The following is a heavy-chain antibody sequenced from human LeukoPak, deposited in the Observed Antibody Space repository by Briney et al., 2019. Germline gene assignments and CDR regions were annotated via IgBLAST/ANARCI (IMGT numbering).Heavy chain of an antibody. CDR1: GGSMSIYY. J-gene: IGHJ4*02. D-gene: IGHD3-22*01. CDR3: ARGEDSSGYYFFFDY. Sequence: PSETLSLTCSVAGGSMSIYYWSWIRQPPGKGLEWIGEINHSGSTNYNPSLKSRVTISVDTSKNQFFLKLSSVTAADTAVYYCARGEDSSGYYFFFDYWGQGTLVTVSS. V-gene: IGHV4-34*01. CDR2: INHSGST.